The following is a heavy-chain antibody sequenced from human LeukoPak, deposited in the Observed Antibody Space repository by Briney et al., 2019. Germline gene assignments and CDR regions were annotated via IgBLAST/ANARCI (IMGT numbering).Heavy chain of an antibody. D-gene: IGHD3-22*01. J-gene: IGHJ6*02. Sequence: PSETLSLTCTVSGGSISSYFWGWIRQPPGKGLEWIGSIYYSGSTYYNPSLKSRVTISVDTSKNQFSLKLSSVTAADTAVYYCARWPYYDSSGYYYPRDYYYYGMDVWGQGTTVTVSS. CDR2: IYYSGST. V-gene: IGHV4-39*07. CDR3: ARWPYYDSSGYYYPRDYYYYGMDV. CDR1: GGSISSYF.